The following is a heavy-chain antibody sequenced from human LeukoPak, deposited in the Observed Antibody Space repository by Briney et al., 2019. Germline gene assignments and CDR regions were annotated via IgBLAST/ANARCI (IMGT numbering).Heavy chain of an antibody. J-gene: IGHJ5*02. CDR1: GGSISSYY. Sequence: PSETLSLTCTVSGGSISSYYWSWIRQPPGKGLEWIGYIYYSGNTNYNPSLKSRVTISVDTSKNQFSLKLTSVTTADTAVYYCARGRIPAGGSDWFDPWGQGTLVTVSS. CDR2: IYYSGNT. D-gene: IGHD6-13*01. V-gene: IGHV4-59*01. CDR3: ARGRIPAGGSDWFDP.